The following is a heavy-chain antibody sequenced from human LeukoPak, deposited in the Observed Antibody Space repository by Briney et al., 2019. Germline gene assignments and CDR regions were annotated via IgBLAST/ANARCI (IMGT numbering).Heavy chain of an antibody. CDR3: ARHPVRIAAAGTGYYYGMDV. Sequence: ASVKVSSKASGYTFTGYYINWVRQAPGQGLEWMGWINPYSGDTGYAQKFQGGVTMTRDTSINAAYMELSSLTSDDTAVYYCARHPVRIAAAGTGYYYGMDVWGQGTTVTVSS. CDR1: GYTFTGYY. D-gene: IGHD6-13*01. CDR2: INPYSGDT. J-gene: IGHJ6*02. V-gene: IGHV1-2*02.